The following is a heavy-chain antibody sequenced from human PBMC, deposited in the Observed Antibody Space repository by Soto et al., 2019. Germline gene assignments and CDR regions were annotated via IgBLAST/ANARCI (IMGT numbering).Heavy chain of an antibody. CDR2: IIPIFGTA. Sequence: SVKVSCKASGGTFSSYAISWVRQAPGQGLEWMGGIIPIFGTANYAQKFQGRVTITADESTSTAYMELSSLRSEDTAVYYCARVYCRSASCLSRSYYYYGRDVWGQGTTVTVSS. CDR3: ARVYCRSASCLSRSYYYYGRDV. CDR1: GGTFSSYA. J-gene: IGHJ6*02. D-gene: IGHD2-2*01. V-gene: IGHV1-69*13.